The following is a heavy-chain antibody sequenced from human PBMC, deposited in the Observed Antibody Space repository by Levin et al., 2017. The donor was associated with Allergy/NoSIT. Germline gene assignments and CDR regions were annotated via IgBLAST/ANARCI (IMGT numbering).Heavy chain of an antibody. CDR3: ARADYVDATMLFAY. CDR1: GGSISSGDYY. CDR2: IYYRGST. V-gene: IGHV4-30-4*01. Sequence: SETLSLTCSVSGGSISSGDYYWSWIRQPPGTGLEWIGYIYYRGSTYYNPSLKSRVTISIDTSNNQFSLKLSSVTAADTAVYFCARADYVDATMLFAYWGQGTLVTISS. D-gene: IGHD5-18*01. J-gene: IGHJ4*02.